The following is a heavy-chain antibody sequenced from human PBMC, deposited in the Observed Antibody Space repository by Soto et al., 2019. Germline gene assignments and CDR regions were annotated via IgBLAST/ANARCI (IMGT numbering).Heavy chain of an antibody. CDR1: GFTFDDYA. V-gene: IGHV3-9*01. J-gene: IGHJ6*04. CDR2: ISWNSGTI. D-gene: IGHD1-1*01. CDR3: GKHMGYNWNDLNGMDV. Sequence: EVQLVESGGGLVQPGRSLRLSCGASGFTFDDYAMHWVRQAPGKGLEWVSGISWNSGTIGYADSVKGRFTISRDDAKNSLYLQMNSLRAEDTALYYCGKHMGYNWNDLNGMDVWGEGTTVTVSS.